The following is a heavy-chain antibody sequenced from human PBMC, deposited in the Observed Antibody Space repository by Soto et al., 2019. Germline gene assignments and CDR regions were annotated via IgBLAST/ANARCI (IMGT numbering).Heavy chain of an antibody. J-gene: IGHJ5*02. V-gene: IGHV3-23*01. CDR1: GFTFSNYA. Sequence: GGSLRLSCAASGFTFSNYAMSWVRQAPGKGLEWVSGINGGGSSTFYADSVKGRFTITRDNSKNTVYLQMNSLRAEDTAIYYCAKRYDNIWGVSWGQGTLVTVSS. CDR2: INGGGSST. CDR3: AKRYDNIWGVS. D-gene: IGHD3-16*01.